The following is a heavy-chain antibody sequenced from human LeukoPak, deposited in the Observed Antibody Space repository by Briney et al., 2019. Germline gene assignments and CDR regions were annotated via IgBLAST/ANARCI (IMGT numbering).Heavy chain of an antibody. CDR2: ISSSSSTI. CDR3: SGSYLYYYYYGMDV. J-gene: IGHJ6*02. Sequence: GGSLRLSRAASGFTFSSYSMNWVRQAPGKGLEWVSYISSSSSTIYYADSVKGRFTISRDNAKNSLYLQMNSLRDEDTAVYYCSGSYLYYYYYGMDVWGQGTTVTVSS. V-gene: IGHV3-48*02. D-gene: IGHD1-26*01. CDR1: GFTFSSYS.